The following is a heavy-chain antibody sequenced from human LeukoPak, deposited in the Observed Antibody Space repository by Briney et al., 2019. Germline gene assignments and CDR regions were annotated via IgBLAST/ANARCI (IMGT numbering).Heavy chain of an antibody. V-gene: IGHV4-61*02. Sequence: PSQTLSLTCTVSGGSISSGSYYWSWIRQPAGKGLEWIGRIYTSGSTNYNPSLKSRVTISVDTSKNQFSLKRSSVTAADTAVYYCARDQGYSNYDWGQGTLVTVSS. J-gene: IGHJ4*02. CDR1: GGSISSGSYY. CDR2: IYTSGST. CDR3: ARDQGYSNYD. D-gene: IGHD4-11*01.